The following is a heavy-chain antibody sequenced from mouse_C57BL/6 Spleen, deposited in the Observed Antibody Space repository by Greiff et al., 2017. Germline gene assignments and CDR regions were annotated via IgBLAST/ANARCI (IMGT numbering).Heavy chain of an antibody. J-gene: IGHJ4*01. V-gene: IGHV1-64*01. D-gene: IGHD1-1*01. CDR3: ARPYYYGVSFGPYAMDY. Sequence: QVQLQQPGAELVKPGASVKLSCKASGYTFTSYWMHWVKQRPGQGLEWIGMIHPNCGSTNYNEKFKGQATLTVDKSSSTAYMQLSSLTSEDSAVYYCARPYYYGVSFGPYAMDYWCQGTSVTVSS. CDR2: IHPNCGST. CDR1: GYTFTSYW.